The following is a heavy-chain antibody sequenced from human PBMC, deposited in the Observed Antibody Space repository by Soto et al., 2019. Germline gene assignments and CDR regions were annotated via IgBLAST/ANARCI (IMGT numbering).Heavy chain of an antibody. CDR3: ARPANTVADHFDL. CDR1: GYTFTIYW. D-gene: IGHD4-17*01. J-gene: IGHJ4*02. CDR2: IYPSDSDT. Sequence: ESLKICCRGSGYTFTIYWIGWVRQMPGKGLEWMGIIYPSDSDTRYSPSFQGQVTISADQSINTAYLQWDSLKASDNAIYYCARPANTVADHFDLWGQGTPVTVYS. V-gene: IGHV5-51*01.